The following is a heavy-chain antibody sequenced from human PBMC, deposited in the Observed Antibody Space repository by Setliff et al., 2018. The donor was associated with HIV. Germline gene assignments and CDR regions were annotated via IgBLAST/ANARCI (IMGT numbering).Heavy chain of an antibody. J-gene: IGHJ6*03. CDR3: ARIRRTPYYYYYMDV. CDR2: INPNSDNT. CDR1: GYAFNSYT. Sequence: ASVKVSCKASGYAFNSYTLNWVRQATGRGLEWMGWINPNSDNTAYAQKFQGRLTMTRNTSTGTVYMELSSLRSEDTAVYYCARIRRTPYYYYYMDVWGKGTTVTVSS. D-gene: IGHD2-15*01. V-gene: IGHV1-8*01.